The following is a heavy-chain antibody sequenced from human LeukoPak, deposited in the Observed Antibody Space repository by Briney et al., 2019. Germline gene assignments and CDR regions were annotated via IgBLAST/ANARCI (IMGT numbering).Heavy chain of an antibody. CDR3: AGLNYYDSSGKTGNVDY. D-gene: IGHD3-22*01. Sequence: SVQVSCQASGGTFSSYAISWVRQAPGQGLEWMGRIIPILGIANYAQKFQGRVTITADKSTSTAYMELSSLRSEDTAVYYCAGLNYYDSSGKTGNVDYWGQGTLVTVSS. V-gene: IGHV1-69*04. J-gene: IGHJ4*02. CDR1: GGTFSSYA. CDR2: IIPILGIA.